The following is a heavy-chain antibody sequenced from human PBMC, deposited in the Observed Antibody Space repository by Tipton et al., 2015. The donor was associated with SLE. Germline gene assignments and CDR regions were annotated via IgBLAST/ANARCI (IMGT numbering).Heavy chain of an antibody. CDR2: INHSGST. V-gene: IGHV4-34*01. CDR1: GGSFSGYY. J-gene: IGHJ6*02. CDR3: ASIEGADYGDSYYYYGMDV. Sequence: TLSLTCAVYGGSFSGYYWSWIRQPPGKGLEWIGEINHSGSTNYNPSLKSRVTMFVDTSKNQFFLRLSSVTAADTAVYYCASIEGADYGDSYYYYGMDVWGQGTTVTVSS. D-gene: IGHD4-17*01.